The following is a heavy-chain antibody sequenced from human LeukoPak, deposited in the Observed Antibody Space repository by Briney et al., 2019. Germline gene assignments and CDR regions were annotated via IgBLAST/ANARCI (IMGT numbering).Heavy chain of an antibody. V-gene: IGHV3-23*01. D-gene: IGHD3-10*01. CDR1: GFTFSSFS. Sequence: GGSLRLSCAASGFTFSSFSMNWVRQAPGKGLEWVSTVSTGGAATYYADSVKGRFTISRDNSKNTLYLQMNSLRAEDTAVYYCAFDYASGSYLGFDYWGQGTLVTVSS. CDR2: VSTGGAAT. CDR3: AFDYASGSYLGFDY. J-gene: IGHJ4*02.